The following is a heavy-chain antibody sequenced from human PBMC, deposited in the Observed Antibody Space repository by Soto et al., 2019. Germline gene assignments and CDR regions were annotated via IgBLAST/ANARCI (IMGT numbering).Heavy chain of an antibody. Sequence: ASVKVSCKASGYTFTSYDINWVRQATGQGLEWMGWMNPNSGNTGYAQKFQGRVTMTRNTSISTAYMELSSLRSEDTAVYYCGWTPRAFVAPEAAEYFQHWGQGTLVTVSS. CDR1: GYTFTSYD. V-gene: IGHV1-8*01. J-gene: IGHJ1*01. D-gene: IGHD2-21*01. CDR3: GWTPRAFVAPEAAEYFQH. CDR2: MNPNSGNT.